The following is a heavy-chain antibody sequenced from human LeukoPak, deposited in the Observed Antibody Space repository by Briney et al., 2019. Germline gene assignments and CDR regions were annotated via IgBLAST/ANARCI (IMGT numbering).Heavy chain of an antibody. Sequence: GASVKVSCKASGYTFTHYAIAWVRQAPGQGLEWLGRIKTYTGNTNYKQKLQGRVTMTTDTSTSTAYMELTGLRPDDTAVYYCARDPSGRGFTYGNGYYYYYMDVWGKGTTITVSS. CDR2: IKTYTGNT. V-gene: IGHV1-18*01. CDR3: ARDPSGRGFTYGNGYYYYYMDV. J-gene: IGHJ6*03. CDR1: GYTFTHYA. D-gene: IGHD5-18*01.